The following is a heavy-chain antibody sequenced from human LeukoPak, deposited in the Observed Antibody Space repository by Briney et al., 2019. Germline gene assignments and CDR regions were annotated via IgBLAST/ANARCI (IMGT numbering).Heavy chain of an antibody. V-gene: IGHV3-30*02. CDR3: AKDAATSSWYNPYYYYYMDV. Sequence: GGSLRLSCAASGFTFSGYGMHWVRQAPGKGLEWVAFIRYDGSNKYYADSVKGRFTISRDNSKNTLYLQMNSLRAEDTAVYYCAKDAATSSWYNPYYYYYMDVWGKGTTVTISS. J-gene: IGHJ6*03. D-gene: IGHD6-13*01. CDR1: GFTFSGYG. CDR2: IRYDGSNK.